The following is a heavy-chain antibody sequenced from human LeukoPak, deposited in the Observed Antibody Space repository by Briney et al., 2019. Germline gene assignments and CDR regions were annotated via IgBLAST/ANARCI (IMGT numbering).Heavy chain of an antibody. CDR2: MNPNSGNT. D-gene: IGHD6-19*01. J-gene: IGHJ4*02. Sequence: ASVKVSCKASGYTFSSYDINWVRQATGQGLEWMGWMNPNSGNTGYAQKFQGRVSMTTDTSTSTAYMELRSLRSDDTAIFYCARDAGWPQSFDYWGQGTLVTVSS. CDR3: ARDAGWPQSFDY. CDR1: GYTFSSYD. V-gene: IGHV1-8*02.